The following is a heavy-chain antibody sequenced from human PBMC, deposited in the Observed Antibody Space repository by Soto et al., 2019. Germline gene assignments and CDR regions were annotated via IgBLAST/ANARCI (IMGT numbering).Heavy chain of an antibody. D-gene: IGHD3-3*01. CDR2: ISYDGSNK. Sequence: GGSLRLSCAASGFTFSSYAMHWVRQAPGKGLEWVAVISYDGSNKYYADSVKGRFTISRDNSKNTLYLQMNSLRAEDTAVYYCARDRERGDPGYYDFWSGYYDYYYYYGMDVWGQGTTVTVSS. CDR3: ARDRERGDPGYYDFWSGYYDYYYYYGMDV. V-gene: IGHV3-30-3*01. J-gene: IGHJ6*02. CDR1: GFTFSSYA.